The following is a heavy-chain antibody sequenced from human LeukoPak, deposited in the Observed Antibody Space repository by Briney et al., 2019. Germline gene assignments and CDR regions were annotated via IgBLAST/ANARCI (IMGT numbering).Heavy chain of an antibody. CDR1: GFIFTTSA. D-gene: IGHD5-24*01. CDR3: AMKAVPRPRLHDAFDF. CDR2: ISGSASST. V-gene: IGHV3-23*01. Sequence: GGSLRLSCEASGFIFTTSAISWVRQAPGKWLEWVSAISGSASSTYHADSVKGRFTISRDNSKNTLYLQMNSLRAVDTAVYYCAMKAVPRPRLHDAFDFWGQGTVVSVSS. J-gene: IGHJ3*01.